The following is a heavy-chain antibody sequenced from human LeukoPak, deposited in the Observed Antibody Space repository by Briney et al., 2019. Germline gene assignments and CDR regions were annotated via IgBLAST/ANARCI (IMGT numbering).Heavy chain of an antibody. J-gene: IGHJ4*02. V-gene: IGHV3-43*02. CDR1: GFTFDDYA. D-gene: IGHD1-14*01. Sequence: GGSLRLSCAASGFTFDDYAMHWVRHAPGKGLEWVSLITGDGGSTYYADSVKGRFTISRDNSKNSLYLQMNSLRSEDTALYYCARTGNFDYWGQGTAVTVSS. CDR2: ITGDGGST. CDR3: ARTGNFDY.